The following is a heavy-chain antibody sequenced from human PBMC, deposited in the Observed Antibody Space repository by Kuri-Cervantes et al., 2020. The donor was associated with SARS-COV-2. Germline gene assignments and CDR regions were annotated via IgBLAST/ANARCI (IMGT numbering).Heavy chain of an antibody. V-gene: IGHV3-21*01. Sequence: ETLSLTCAASGFTFSSYSMNWVRQAPGKGLEWVSSISSSSSYIYYADSVKGRFTISRDNAKNSLYLQMNSLRAEDTAVYYCAKDQGSGSYHSPFDYWGQGTLVTVSS. CDR3: AKDQGSGSYHSPFDY. D-gene: IGHD1-26*01. J-gene: IGHJ4*02. CDR2: ISSSSSYI. CDR1: GFTFSSYS.